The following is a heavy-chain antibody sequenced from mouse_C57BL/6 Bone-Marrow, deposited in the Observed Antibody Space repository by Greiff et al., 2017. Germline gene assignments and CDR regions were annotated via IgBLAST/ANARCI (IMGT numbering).Heavy chain of an antibody. Sequence: QVQLQQSGAELMKPGASVKLSCKATGYTFTGYWIEWVKQRPGHGLEWIGEILPGSGGTNYNEKFKGKATFTADTSSNTAYMQLSSLTTEDSAIYGWARPGYDYDGVAYWGQGTLVTVSA. CDR3: ARPGYDYDGVAY. CDR1: GYTFTGYW. CDR2: ILPGSGGT. V-gene: IGHV1-9*01. D-gene: IGHD2-4*01. J-gene: IGHJ3*01.